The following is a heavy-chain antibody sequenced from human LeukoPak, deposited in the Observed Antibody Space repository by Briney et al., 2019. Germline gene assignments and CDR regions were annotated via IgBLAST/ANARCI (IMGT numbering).Heavy chain of an antibody. CDR2: IWYDGSNK. V-gene: IGHV3-33*06. CDR1: GFTFSSYG. Sequence: GGSLRLSCAASGFTFSSYGMHWVRQAPGKGLEWVAVIWYDGSNKYYADSVKGRFTISRDNSKNTLYLQLNSLRAEDTAVYYCAKSARASYGYYYYGMDVWGQGTTVTVSS. D-gene: IGHD4-17*01. J-gene: IGHJ6*02. CDR3: AKSARASYGYYYYGMDV.